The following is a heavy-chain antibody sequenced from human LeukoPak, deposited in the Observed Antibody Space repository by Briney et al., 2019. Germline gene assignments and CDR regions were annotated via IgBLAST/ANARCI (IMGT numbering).Heavy chain of an antibody. CDR2: ISSSSSYT. CDR3: AKVEGVYCSSTSCYTYYYGMDV. D-gene: IGHD2-2*02. J-gene: IGHJ6*02. Sequence: GGSLRLSCAASGFTFSDYYMSWIRQAPGKGLEWVSYISSSSSYTNYADTVKGRFTISRDNSKNTLYLQMNSLRAEDTAVYYCAKVEGVYCSSTSCYTYYYGMDVWGQGTTVTVSS. V-gene: IGHV3-11*05. CDR1: GFTFSDYY.